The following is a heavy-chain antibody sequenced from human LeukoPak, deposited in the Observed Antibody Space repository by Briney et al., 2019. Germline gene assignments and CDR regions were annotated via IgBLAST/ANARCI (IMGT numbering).Heavy chain of an antibody. Sequence: GRSLRLSCAASGFTFDDYAMHWVRQAPGQGLEWVSGISWNSGSIGYADSVKGRFTISRDNAKNSLYLQMNSLRAEDAALYYCAKTRGYNWNDESPLDYWGQGTLVTVSS. CDR1: GFTFDDYA. CDR2: ISWNSGSI. J-gene: IGHJ4*02. V-gene: IGHV3-9*01. CDR3: AKTRGYNWNDESPLDY. D-gene: IGHD1-1*01.